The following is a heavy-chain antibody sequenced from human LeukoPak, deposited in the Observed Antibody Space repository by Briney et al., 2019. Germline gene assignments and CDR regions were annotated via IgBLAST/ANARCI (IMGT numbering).Heavy chain of an antibody. CDR2: ISSSGTTI. CDR3: ASDYGSGSYPFDY. J-gene: IGHJ4*02. CDR1: GFTFSDYY. Sequence: PGGSLRLSCAASGFTFSDYYMSWIRQAPGKGLEWVSYISSSGTTIYYADSVKGRFTISRDNAKNSLYLQMNSLRAEDTAVYYCASDYGSGSYPFDYWGQGTLVTVSP. V-gene: IGHV3-11*04. D-gene: IGHD3-10*01.